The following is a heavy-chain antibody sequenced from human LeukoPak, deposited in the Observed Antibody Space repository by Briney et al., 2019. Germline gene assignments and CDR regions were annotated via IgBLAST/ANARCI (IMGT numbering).Heavy chain of an antibody. CDR1: GYTFTSYA. J-gene: IGHJ4*02. V-gene: IGHV1-3*01. Sequence: ASVKVSCKASGYTFTSYAMHWLRQAPGQRLEWMGWINAGNGNTKYSQKLQGRVTITRDTSASTAYMELSSLRSEDTAVYYCARGGATTYSGDYWGQGTLVTVPS. CDR3: ARGGATTYSGDY. D-gene: IGHD5-12*01. CDR2: INAGNGNT.